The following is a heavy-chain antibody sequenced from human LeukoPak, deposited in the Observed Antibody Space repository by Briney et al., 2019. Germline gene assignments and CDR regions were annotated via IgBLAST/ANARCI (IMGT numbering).Heavy chain of an antibody. J-gene: IGHJ4*02. V-gene: IGHV4-34*01. CDR2: INHSGST. D-gene: IGHD1-26*01. CDR3: ASIPVGSVDY. Sequence: SETLSLTCAVYGGSFSGYYWSWIRQPPGNGLEWIGEINHSGSTNYNPSLKSRVTISVDTSKNQFSLKLSSVTAADTAVYYCASIPVGSVDYWGQGTLVTVSS. CDR1: GGSFSGYY.